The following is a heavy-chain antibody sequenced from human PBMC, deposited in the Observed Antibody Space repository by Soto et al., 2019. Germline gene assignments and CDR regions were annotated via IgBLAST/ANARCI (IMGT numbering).Heavy chain of an antibody. CDR2: IIPIFGTA. J-gene: IGHJ6*02. CDR1: GGTFSSYA. D-gene: IGHD2-2*01. Sequence: SVKVSCEASGGTFSSYAISWVRQAPGQGLEWMGGIIPIFGTANYAQKFQGRVTITADESTSTAYMELSSLRSEDTAVYYCARDRYCSSTSCWDYYYYYGMDVWGQGTTVTVSS. V-gene: IGHV1-69*13. CDR3: ARDRYCSSTSCWDYYYYYGMDV.